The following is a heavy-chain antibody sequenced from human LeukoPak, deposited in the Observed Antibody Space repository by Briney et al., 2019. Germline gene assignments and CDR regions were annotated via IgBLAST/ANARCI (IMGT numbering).Heavy chain of an antibody. J-gene: IGHJ2*01. Sequence: SETLSLTCTVSGDSISTYTWNWIRQPPGKGLECIGYISYSGSTNFNPSLQSRVTMSVATSKNQFSLKLNSVTAADTAVYYCAQEMRSASNSDLWGRGTLVTVSS. CDR2: ISYSGST. CDR3: AQEMRSASNSDL. CDR1: GDSISTYT. V-gene: IGHV4-59*01. D-gene: IGHD3-10*01.